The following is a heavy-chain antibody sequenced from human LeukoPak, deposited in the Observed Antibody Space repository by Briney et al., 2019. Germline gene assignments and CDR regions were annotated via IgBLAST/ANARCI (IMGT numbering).Heavy chain of an antibody. CDR1: GFTFSSYN. J-gene: IGHJ4*03. V-gene: IGHV3-23*01. CDR2: ISGSGGSI. D-gene: IGHD2-15*01. CDR3: GTGLETACRGRSCYSGLDY. Sequence: GGSLRLSCAASGFTFSSYNMSWVRQAPGRGLEWVSAISGSGGSIYYADSVKGRFTISRDNSQNTLYLQMNSLRAEDTAVYYCGTGLETACRGRSCYSGLDYWGHGTLVTVSS.